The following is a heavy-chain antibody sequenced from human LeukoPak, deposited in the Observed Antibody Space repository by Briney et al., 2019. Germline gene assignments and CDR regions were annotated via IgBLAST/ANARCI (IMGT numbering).Heavy chain of an antibody. V-gene: IGHV3-48*01. D-gene: IGHD1-7*01. CDR3: ARDQGNYGEFDY. CDR1: GFTFSSYS. Sequence: GGSLRLSCAASGFTFSSYSMNWVRQAPGKGLEWVSYISSSSSTIHYADSVKGRFTISRDNAKNSLYLQMNSLRAEDTAVYYCARDQGNYGEFDYWGQGTLVTVSS. CDR2: ISSSSSTI. J-gene: IGHJ4*02.